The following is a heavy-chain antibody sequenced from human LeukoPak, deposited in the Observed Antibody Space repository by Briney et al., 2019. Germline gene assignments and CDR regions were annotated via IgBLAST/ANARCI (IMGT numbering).Heavy chain of an antibody. J-gene: IGHJ6*03. CDR2: IYYSGST. D-gene: IGHD3-9*01. Sequence: SQTLSLTCTVSGGSISSYYWSWIRQPPGKGLEWIGYIYYSGSTNYNPSLKSRVTISVDTSKNQFSLKLSSVTAADTAVYYCAKTYYDILTGYGGPYYMDVWGKGTTVTVSS. V-gene: IGHV4-59*01. CDR1: GGSISSYY. CDR3: AKTYYDILTGYGGPYYMDV.